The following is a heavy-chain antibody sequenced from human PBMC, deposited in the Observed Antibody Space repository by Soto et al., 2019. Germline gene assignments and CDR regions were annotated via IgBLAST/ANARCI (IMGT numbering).Heavy chain of an antibody. Sequence: QIALQESGPTVVKPTQTLTLTCTFSGFSLTTTGVGVGWIRLAPGKALEWLAMVYWNDERRYSPSLKSRLTITQDTSKNQVVLTMTYMDPVDTATYFCAHYDSSGYFSHFDSWGQGTLVTVSS. CDR3: AHYDSSGYFSHFDS. CDR2: VYWNDER. J-gene: IGHJ4*02. CDR1: GFSLTTTGVG. D-gene: IGHD3-22*01. V-gene: IGHV2-5*01.